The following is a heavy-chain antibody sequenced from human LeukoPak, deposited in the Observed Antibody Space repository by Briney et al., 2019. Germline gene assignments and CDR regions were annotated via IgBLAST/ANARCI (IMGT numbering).Heavy chain of an antibody. CDR1: GYTFTNYY. CDR3: ITFVY. V-gene: IGHV1-46*01. J-gene: IGHJ4*02. D-gene: IGHD1-20*01. CDR2: INPIGGST. Sequence: ASGKVSCKASGYTFTNYYIHALPQSPGQGLEWMGIINPIGGSTNYAQKFHHRITMTRDMSMSTVYMELSSLRSEDTAVCYCITFVYWGEGTLVT.